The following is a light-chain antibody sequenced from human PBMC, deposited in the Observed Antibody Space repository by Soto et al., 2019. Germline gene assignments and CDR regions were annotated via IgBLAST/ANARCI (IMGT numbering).Light chain of an antibody. Sequence: QSVLTQPASVSGSPGQSITISCTGTSSDVGGYNYVSWYQQHPGKAPKLMICEVSNRPSGVSNRFSGSKSGNTASLTISGLQPEDEADYYCSSYTSSNTYVFGTGTKLTVL. CDR1: SSDVGGYNY. CDR3: SSYTSSNTYV. V-gene: IGLV2-14*01. J-gene: IGLJ1*01. CDR2: EVS.